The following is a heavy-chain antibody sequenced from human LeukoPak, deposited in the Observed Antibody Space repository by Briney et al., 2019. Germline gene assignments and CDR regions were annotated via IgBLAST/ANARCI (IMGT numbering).Heavy chain of an antibody. J-gene: IGHJ5*02. Sequence: SSETLSLTCTVSGGSISSYYWSWIRQPPGKGLEWIGYIYYSGSTNYNPSLKGRVTISVDTSKNQFSLKLSSVTAADTAVYYCARASAHITIFGVVMGPNWFDPWGQGTLVTVSS. D-gene: IGHD3-3*01. CDR1: GGSISSYY. CDR3: ARASAHITIFGVVMGPNWFDP. CDR2: IYYSGST. V-gene: IGHV4-59*01.